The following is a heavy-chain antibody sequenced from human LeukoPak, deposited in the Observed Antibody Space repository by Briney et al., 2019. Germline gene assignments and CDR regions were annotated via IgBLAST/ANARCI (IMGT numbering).Heavy chain of an antibody. CDR2: FWANGYDK. CDR3: ARENPGIAATDIIDY. V-gene: IGHV3-33*01. Sequence: GGSLRLSCAASGFIFSHYGMHWVRQAPGKGLEWVAVFWANGYDKYYIDSVKGRFTISRDNAKKSLYLQMNSLRAEDTAIYYCARENPGIAATDIIDYRGQGTLVTVSS. CDR1: GFIFSHYG. J-gene: IGHJ4*02. D-gene: IGHD6-13*01.